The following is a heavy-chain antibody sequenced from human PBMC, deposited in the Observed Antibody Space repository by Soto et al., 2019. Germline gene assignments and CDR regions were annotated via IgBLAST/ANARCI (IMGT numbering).Heavy chain of an antibody. J-gene: IGHJ6*02. CDR2: IIPIFGTA. Sequence: QVQLVQSGAEGKKPGSSVKVSCKASGGTFSSYAISWVRQAPGQGLEWMGGIIPIFGTANYAQKFQGRVTITADESTSTAYMELSSLRSEDPAVDYCARQGAALRDYYYGMDVWGQGTTVTVSS. V-gene: IGHV1-69*12. D-gene: IGHD6-25*01. CDR3: ARQGAALRDYYYGMDV. CDR1: GGTFSSYA.